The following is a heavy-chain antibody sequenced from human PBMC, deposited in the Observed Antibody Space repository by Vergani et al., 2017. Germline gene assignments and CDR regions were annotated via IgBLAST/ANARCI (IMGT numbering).Heavy chain of an antibody. J-gene: IGHJ3*02. CDR1: GGSISSSNW. Sequence: QVQLQESGPGLVKPSGTLSLTSPVSGGSISSSNWWSWVRQPPGKVLDCIGEIYHSGSTNYNPSLKRRVTISVDKSKNQFSLKLSSVTAADTAVYYCASAGRGIRPNQAGAFDIWGQGTMVTVSS. CDR2: IYHSGST. V-gene: IGHV4-4*02. CDR3: ASAGRGIRPNQAGAFDI. D-gene: IGHD3-10*01.